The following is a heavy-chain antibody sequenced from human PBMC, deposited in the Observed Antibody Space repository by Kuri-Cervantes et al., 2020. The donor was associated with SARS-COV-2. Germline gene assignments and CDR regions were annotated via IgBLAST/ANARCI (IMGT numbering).Heavy chain of an antibody. D-gene: IGHD2-15*01. Sequence: GGSLRLSCAASGFTFSSYSMNWVRQAPGEGLEWVSYISSSSSTIYYADSAKGRFTISRDNAKNSLYLQMNSLRAEDTAVYYCAKDQHGIVVVVAAIDYWGQGTLVTVSS. CDR3: AKDQHGIVVVVAAIDY. J-gene: IGHJ4*02. CDR1: GFTFSSYS. V-gene: IGHV3-48*01. CDR2: ISSSSSTI.